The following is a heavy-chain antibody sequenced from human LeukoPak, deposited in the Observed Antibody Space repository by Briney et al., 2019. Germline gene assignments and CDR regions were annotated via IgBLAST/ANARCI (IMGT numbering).Heavy chain of an antibody. CDR2: INWNSDNI. D-gene: IGHD3-22*01. CDR1: GFTFNDHA. Sequence: GRSLGLSCAASGFTFNDHAMYWVRQAPGKGLEWVSGINWNSDNIGYADSEKGRFTISRDDAKNSLFLQMNSLRTEDTALYYCARASYYYDTTGLGAVDIWGQGTMVTVSS. CDR3: ARASYYYDTTGLGAVDI. V-gene: IGHV3-9*01. J-gene: IGHJ3*02.